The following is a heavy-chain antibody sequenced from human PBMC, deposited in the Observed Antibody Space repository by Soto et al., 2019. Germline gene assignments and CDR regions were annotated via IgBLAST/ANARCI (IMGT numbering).Heavy chain of an antibody. CDR3: AARVGATPPIP. Sequence: QVQLEESGPGLVKPSETLSLRCTVSGGSVSSDSYHWCWVRQPPGKGLEWIGNIYYSGTTNYNPSLESRVSMSVDTSKNQFSLKLSSVTAADTAVYYCAARVGATPPIPWGQGTLVIVSS. CDR2: IYYSGTT. CDR1: GGSVSSDSYH. J-gene: IGHJ5*02. D-gene: IGHD1-26*01. V-gene: IGHV4-61*01.